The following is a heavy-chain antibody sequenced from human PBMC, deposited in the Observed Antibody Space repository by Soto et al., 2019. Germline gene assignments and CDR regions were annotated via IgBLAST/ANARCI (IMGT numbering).Heavy chain of an antibody. D-gene: IGHD3-3*01. CDR2: INHSGST. V-gene: IGHV4-34*01. CDR1: GGSFSGYY. Sequence: SETLSLTCAVYGGSFSGYYWSWIRQPPGKGLEWIGEINHSGSTNYNPSLKSRVTISVDTSKNQFSLKLSSVTAADTAVYYCARGVPYYDFWSGYPTSAYFDYWGQGTLVTVSS. J-gene: IGHJ4*02. CDR3: ARGVPYYDFWSGYPTSAYFDY.